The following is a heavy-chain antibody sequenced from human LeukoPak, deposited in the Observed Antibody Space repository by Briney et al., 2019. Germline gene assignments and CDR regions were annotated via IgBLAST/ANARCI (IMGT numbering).Heavy chain of an antibody. J-gene: IGHJ6*02. CDR1: GYTLTELS. Sequence: ASVKVSCKVSGYTLTELSMHWVRQAPVKGLEWMGGFDPEDGETIYAQKFQGRVTMTEDTSTDTAYMELSSLRSEDTAVYYCATGGSGWFNYYYGMDVWGQGTTVTVSS. V-gene: IGHV1-24*01. D-gene: IGHD6-19*01. CDR3: ATGGSGWFNYYYGMDV. CDR2: FDPEDGET.